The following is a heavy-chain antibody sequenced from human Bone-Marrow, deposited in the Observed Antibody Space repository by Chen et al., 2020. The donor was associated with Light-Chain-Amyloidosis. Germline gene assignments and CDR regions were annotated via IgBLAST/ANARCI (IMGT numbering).Heavy chain of an antibody. J-gene: IGHJ4*02. Sequence: EVQLVEAGWGLVQPGRSMIPSSAASGFTFDYYAMHWVRQAPGKGLEWVSGISWNSGSIGYADSVKGRFTISRDNAKNSLYLQMNSLRAEDTALHYCAKAIVPAAIGYFDYWGQGTLVTVSS. CDR3: AKAIVPAAIGYFDY. V-gene: IGHV3-9*01. D-gene: IGHD2-2*02. CDR1: GFTFDYYA. CDR2: ISWNSGSI.